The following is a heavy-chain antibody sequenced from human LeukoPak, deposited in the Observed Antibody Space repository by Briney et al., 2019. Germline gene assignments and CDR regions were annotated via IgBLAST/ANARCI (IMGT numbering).Heavy chain of an antibody. V-gene: IGHV3-66*04. D-gene: IGHD4-11*01. CDR2: FYGGGTT. CDR1: GFTVSSTY. CDR3: GRRFAVSSGFDL. J-gene: IGHJ4*02. Sequence: GGSLRLSCAASGFTVSSTYMTWARQPPGKGLEWVSVFYGGGTTYYAYSVKGRFTISRDISKNTLYLQMSSLRDEDTAVYYCGRRFAVSSGFDLWGQGTLVTVSS.